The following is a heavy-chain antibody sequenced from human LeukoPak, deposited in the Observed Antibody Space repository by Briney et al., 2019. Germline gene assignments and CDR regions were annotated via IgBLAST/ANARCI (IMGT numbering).Heavy chain of an antibody. CDR1: GGSISSGGYY. D-gene: IGHD1-26*01. Sequence: PSETLSLTCTVSGGSISSGGYYWSWIRQHPGKGPEWIGYIHHGGSTYSNPSLKSRVSISVDTSMNQFSLNLTSVTAADTAIYFCARVVGDYFDYWGQGTLVTVSS. CDR2: IHHGGST. J-gene: IGHJ4*02. CDR3: ARVVGDYFDY. V-gene: IGHV4-31*03.